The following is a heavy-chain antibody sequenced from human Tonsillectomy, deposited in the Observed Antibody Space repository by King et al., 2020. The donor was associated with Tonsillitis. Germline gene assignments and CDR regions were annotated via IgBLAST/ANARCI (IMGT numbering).Heavy chain of an antibody. V-gene: IGHV3-30*18. D-gene: IGHD2-15*01. CDR2: ISYDGSNK. Sequence: VQLVESGGGVVQPGRSLRLSCAASGFTFSSYGMHWVRQAPGKGLEWVAVISYDGSNKYYADSVKGRFTISRDNSKNTLYLQMNSLRAEDTAMYYCAKASIRGCSCYSDYYGMDVWGQGTTVTVSS. J-gene: IGHJ6*02. CDR3: AKASIRGCSCYSDYYGMDV. CDR1: GFTFSSYG.